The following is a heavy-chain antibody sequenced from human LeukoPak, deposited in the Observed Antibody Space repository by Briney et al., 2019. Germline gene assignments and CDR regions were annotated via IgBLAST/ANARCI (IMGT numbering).Heavy chain of an antibody. J-gene: IGHJ4*02. Sequence: ASVKVSCKASGGTFSSYAISWVRQAPGQGLEWMGGIIPIFGTANYAQKFQGRVTMTRNTSISTAYMELSSLRSEDTAVYYCASSGLRNDYWGQGTLVTVSS. CDR2: IIPIFGTA. V-gene: IGHV1-69*05. CDR3: ASSGLRNDY. D-gene: IGHD4-17*01. CDR1: GGTFSSYA.